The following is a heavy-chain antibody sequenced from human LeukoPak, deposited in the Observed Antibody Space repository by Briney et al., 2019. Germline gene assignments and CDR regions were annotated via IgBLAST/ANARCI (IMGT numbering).Heavy chain of an antibody. J-gene: IGHJ6*02. CDR1: GGSITSYY. CDR2: IYYTGST. CDR3: ARRLSSTSPPYYYYGMNV. D-gene: IGHD6-13*01. Sequence: PSETLSLTCSVSGGSITSYYWSWIRQPPGKGLEWLGYIYYTGSTNYNPSLKSRVTISVDTSKNQFSLNLSSVTAADTAVYYCARRLSSTSPPYYYYGMNVWGQGTTVTVSS. V-gene: IGHV4-59*08.